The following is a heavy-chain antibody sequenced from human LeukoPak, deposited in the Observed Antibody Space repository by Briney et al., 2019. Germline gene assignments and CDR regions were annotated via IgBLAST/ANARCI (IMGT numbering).Heavy chain of an antibody. CDR2: ISYDGSNK. J-gene: IGHJ3*02. Sequence: GRSLRLSCAASGFTFSSYAMHWVRQAPGKGLEWVAVISYDGSNKYYADSVKGRFTISRDNSKNTLYLQMNSLRAEDTAVYHCARLVVTVYDAFDIWGQGTMVTVSS. CDR1: GFTFSSYA. CDR3: ARLVVTVYDAFDI. V-gene: IGHV3-30-3*01. D-gene: IGHD2-21*02.